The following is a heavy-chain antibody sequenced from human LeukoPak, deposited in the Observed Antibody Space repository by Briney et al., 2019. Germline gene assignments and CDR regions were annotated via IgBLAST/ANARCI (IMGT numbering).Heavy chain of an antibody. J-gene: IGHJ6*02. CDR2: MNPNSGNT. CDR1: GYTFTSYD. D-gene: IGHD3-10*01. CDR3: ARDLLIAYYYGSGSYNYYYGMDV. V-gene: IGHV1-8*01. Sequence: ASVKVSCKASGYTFTSYDINWVRQATGQGLEWMGWMNPNSGNTGYAQKLQSRVTMTTDTSTSTAYMVLRSLRSDDTAVYYCARDLLIAYYYGSGSYNYYYGMDVWGQGTTVTVSS.